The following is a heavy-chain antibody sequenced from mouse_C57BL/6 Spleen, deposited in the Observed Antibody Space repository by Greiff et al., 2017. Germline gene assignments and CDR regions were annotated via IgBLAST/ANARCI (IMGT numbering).Heavy chain of an antibody. Sequence: VQLQQSGAELVKPGASVKLSCTASGFNIKDYYMHWVKQRTEQGLEWIGRIDPEDGETKYAPKFQGKATMTADTSSNTAYLQLSSLTSEDTAVYYCASSRDYAMDYWGQGTSVTVSS. CDR3: ASSRDYAMDY. J-gene: IGHJ4*01. CDR1: GFNIKDYY. V-gene: IGHV14-2*01. CDR2: IDPEDGET.